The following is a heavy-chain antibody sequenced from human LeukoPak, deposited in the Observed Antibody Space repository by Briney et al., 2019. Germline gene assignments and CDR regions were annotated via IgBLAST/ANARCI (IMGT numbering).Heavy chain of an antibody. CDR2: ISGSGGST. D-gene: IGHD2-15*01. V-gene: IGHV3-23*01. J-gene: IGHJ4*02. Sequence: GGSLRLSCAASGFTFSSYGMSWVRQAPGKGLEWVSAISGSGGSTYYADSVKGRFTISRDNSKNTLYLQMNSLRTEDTALYYCAKDMGNCSGGSCYSSAFDYWGQGTLVTVSS. CDR1: GFTFSSYG. CDR3: AKDMGNCSGGSCYSSAFDY.